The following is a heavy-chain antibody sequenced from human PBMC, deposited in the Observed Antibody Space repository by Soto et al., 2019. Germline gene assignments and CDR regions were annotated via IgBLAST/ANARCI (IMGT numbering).Heavy chain of an antibody. Sequence: TLSLTCAVYGGSFSGYYWSWIRQPPGKGLEWIGEINHSGSTNYNPSLKSRVTISVDTSKNQFSLKLSSVTAADTAVYYCARETRLPYYGMDVWGQGTTVTVSS. D-gene: IGHD4-17*01. CDR1: GGSFSGYY. J-gene: IGHJ6*02. CDR2: INHSGST. CDR3: ARETRLPYYGMDV. V-gene: IGHV4-34*09.